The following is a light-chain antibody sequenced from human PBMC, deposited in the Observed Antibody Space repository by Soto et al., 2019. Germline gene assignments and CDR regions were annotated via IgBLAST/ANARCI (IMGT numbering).Light chain of an antibody. V-gene: IGLV1-44*01. CDR1: SSNIGSNT. Sequence: QSVLTQPPSASGTPGQRVTISCSGSSSNIGSNTVNWYQQLPGTAPKLLIYNNNQRPSWVPDRFSGSKSVTSASLAISGLQSEDEADYYCAAWDDSLNAYVLFGGGTKLPVL. CDR3: AAWDDSLNAYVL. CDR2: NNN. J-gene: IGLJ2*01.